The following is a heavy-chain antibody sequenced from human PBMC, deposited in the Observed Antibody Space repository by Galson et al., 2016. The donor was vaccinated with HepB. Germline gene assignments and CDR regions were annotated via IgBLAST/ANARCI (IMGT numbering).Heavy chain of an antibody. CDR1: GGSISRFH. D-gene: IGHD4-11*01. CDR3: ARVSAYTNFDY. Sequence: SETLSLTCTVSGGSISRFHWSWIRQPPGKGLEWIGYIHYSGSTNYNPSLKSRATISVDTSKNQFSLKLSSVTAADTALYYCARVSAYTNFDYWGQGTLVTVSS. V-gene: IGHV4-59*01. CDR2: IHYSGST. J-gene: IGHJ4*02.